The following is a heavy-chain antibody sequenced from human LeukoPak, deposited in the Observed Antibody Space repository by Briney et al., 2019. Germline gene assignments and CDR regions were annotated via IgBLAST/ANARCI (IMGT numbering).Heavy chain of an antibody. CDR3: ARAAYYDFWSGYPDVGYFDY. CDR2: IWYDGSNK. D-gene: IGHD3-3*01. CDR1: GFTFSSYG. J-gene: IGHJ4*02. Sequence: GGSLRLSCAASGFTFSSYGMHWVRQALGKGLEWVAVIWYDGSNKYYADSVKGRFTISRDNSKNTLYLQMNSLRAEDTAVYYCARAAYYDFWSGYPDVGYFDYWGQGTLVTVSS. V-gene: IGHV3-33*01.